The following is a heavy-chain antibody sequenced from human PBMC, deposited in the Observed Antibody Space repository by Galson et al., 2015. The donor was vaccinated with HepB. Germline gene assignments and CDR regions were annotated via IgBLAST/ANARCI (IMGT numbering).Heavy chain of an antibody. V-gene: IGHV3-21*01. CDR2: ISSSSSYI. CDR1: GFTFSSYA. J-gene: IGHJ4*02. CDR3: ARGYDFWGDY. Sequence: SLRLSCAASGFTFSSYAMSWVRQAPGKGLEWVSSISSSSSYIYYADSVKGRFTISRDNAKNSLYLQMNSLRAEDTAVYYCARGYDFWGDYWGQGTLVTVSS. D-gene: IGHD3-3*01.